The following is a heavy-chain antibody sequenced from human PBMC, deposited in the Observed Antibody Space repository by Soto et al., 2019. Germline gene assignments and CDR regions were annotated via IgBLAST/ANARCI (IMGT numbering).Heavy chain of an antibody. Sequence: PGGSLRLSCAASGFTFSSYGMHWVRQAPGKKLEYVSGISTHGGSTYYANSVKGRFTISRDNSRNTLYLQMGSLSAEDMAVYYCARHYGSGTYIYFDYWGQGTLVTVSS. CDR2: ISTHGGST. CDR1: GFTFSSYG. D-gene: IGHD3-10*01. CDR3: ARHYGSGTYIYFDY. J-gene: IGHJ4*02. V-gene: IGHV3-64*01.